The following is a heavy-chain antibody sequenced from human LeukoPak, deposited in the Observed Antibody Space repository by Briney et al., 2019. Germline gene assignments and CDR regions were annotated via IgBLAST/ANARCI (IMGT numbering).Heavy chain of an antibody. CDR2: IYPGDSDT. J-gene: IGHJ4*02. Sequence: GESLKIPCKGSGYSFTSYWIGWVRQMPGKGLEWMGIIYPGDSDTRYSPSFQGQVTISADKSISTAYLQWSSLKASDTAMYYCARQPYYYDSSGYQNDYWGQGTLVTVSS. CDR1: GYSFTSYW. V-gene: IGHV5-51*01. D-gene: IGHD3-22*01. CDR3: ARQPYYYDSSGYQNDY.